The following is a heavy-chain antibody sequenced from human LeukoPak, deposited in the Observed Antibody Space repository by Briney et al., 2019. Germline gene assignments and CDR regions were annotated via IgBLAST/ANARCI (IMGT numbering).Heavy chain of an antibody. Sequence: SVKVSCKASGGTFSSYAISWVRQAPGQGLEWRGGIIPIFGTADYAKKFQGRVTITADESTSTADMELSSLRSEDTAVYYCARDGGYAYDSSGYYLGWGQGTLVTVSS. CDR2: IIPIFGTA. CDR1: GGTFSSYA. CDR3: ARDGGYAYDSSGYYLG. J-gene: IGHJ4*02. V-gene: IGHV1-69*01. D-gene: IGHD3-22*01.